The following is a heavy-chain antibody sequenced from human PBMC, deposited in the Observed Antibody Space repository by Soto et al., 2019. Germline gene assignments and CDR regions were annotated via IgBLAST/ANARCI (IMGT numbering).Heavy chain of an antibody. D-gene: IGHD4-17*01. Sequence: QLQLQESGPGLVKPSETLSLTCTVSGGSLSSSSYYWGWIRQPPGKGLEWIGSIYYSGSTYYNPSLKSRVTISVDTSKHQFSLKLSSVTAADTAVYYCARLGLGDYGDTVKPFDIWGQGTMVTVSS. J-gene: IGHJ3*02. CDR3: ARLGLGDYGDTVKPFDI. CDR2: IYYSGST. CDR1: GGSLSSSSYY. V-gene: IGHV4-39*01.